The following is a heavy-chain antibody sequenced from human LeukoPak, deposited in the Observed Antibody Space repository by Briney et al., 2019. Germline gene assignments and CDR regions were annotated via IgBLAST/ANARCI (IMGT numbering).Heavy chain of an antibody. J-gene: IGHJ4*02. D-gene: IGHD6-6*01. CDR1: GYTFTSYG. CDR2: ISAYNGNT. Sequence: GASVKVSCKASGYTFTSYGISWVRQAPGQGLEWMGWISAYNGNTNYAQKLQGRVTMTRDTSISTAYMELSRLRSDDTAVYYCARGAGLSKRSSSYLFGYWGQGTLVTVSS. CDR3: ARGAGLSKRSSSYLFGY. V-gene: IGHV1-18*01.